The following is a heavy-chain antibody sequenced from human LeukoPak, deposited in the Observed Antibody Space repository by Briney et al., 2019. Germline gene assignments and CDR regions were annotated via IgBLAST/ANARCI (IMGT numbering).Heavy chain of an antibody. J-gene: IGHJ4*02. CDR1: GCSISSYY. CDR3: ARAPHRYYYIDY. D-gene: IGHD3-10*01. CDR2: IYYSGST. V-gene: IGHV4-59*01. Sequence: SETLSLTCTVSGCSISSYYWSWIRQPPGKGLEWIGYIYYSGSTNYNPSLKSRVTISVDTSKNQFSLKLSSVTAADTAVYYCARAPHRYYYIDYWGQGTLVTVSS.